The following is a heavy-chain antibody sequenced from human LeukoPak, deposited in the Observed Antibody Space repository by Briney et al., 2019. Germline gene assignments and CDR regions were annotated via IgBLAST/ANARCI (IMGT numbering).Heavy chain of an antibody. Sequence: SETLSLTCTVSGYSISSGYYWSWIRQPAGKGLEWIGRIYTSGNTNYNPSLKSRVTMSVDTSKNQFSLKLTSVTAADTAVYYCARGGVDFDYWGQGTLVTVSS. V-gene: IGHV4-4*07. CDR2: IYTSGNT. J-gene: IGHJ4*02. D-gene: IGHD5-12*01. CDR1: GYSISSGYY. CDR3: ARGGVDFDY.